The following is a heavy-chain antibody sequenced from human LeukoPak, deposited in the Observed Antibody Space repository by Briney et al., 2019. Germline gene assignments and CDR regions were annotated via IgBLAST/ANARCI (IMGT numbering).Heavy chain of an antibody. J-gene: IGHJ4*02. CDR1: GGSISSSSYF. CDR2: IYNSGST. CDR3: ARQDYYEKSGYYYFDH. D-gene: IGHD3-22*01. V-gene: IGHV4-39*01. Sequence: PSETLSLTCTVSGGSISSSSYFWAWIRQPPGKGLEWIGSIYNSGSTYYNPSLKSRVTVSVDTSKNQLSLKVNSVTAPDTAVYYSARQDYYEKSGYYYFDHWGQGTLVTVSS.